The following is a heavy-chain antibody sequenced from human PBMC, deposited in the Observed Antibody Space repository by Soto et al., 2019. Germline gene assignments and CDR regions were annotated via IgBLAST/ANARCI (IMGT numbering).Heavy chain of an antibody. CDR3: ARDSGYGSGASASHYLDY. J-gene: IGHJ4*01. CDR1: GFTFGSYW. CDR2: IKMDASEK. Sequence: EVQLVESGGGLVQPGGSLRLSCAASGFTFGSYWMSWVRQAPGKGLEWLATIKMDASEKKYVDSEKRRFTMSTDNAKNSLCLQMDSLRAESTAVYVCARDSGYGSGASASHYLDYWGHGTLVTVSS. V-gene: IGHV3-7*01. D-gene: IGHD3-10*01.